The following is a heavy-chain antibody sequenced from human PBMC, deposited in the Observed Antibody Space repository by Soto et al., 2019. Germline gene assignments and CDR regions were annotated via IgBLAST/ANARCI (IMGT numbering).Heavy chain of an antibody. CDR3: ARMRCSSSSCYYIDY. D-gene: IGHD2-2*01. J-gene: IGHJ4*02. CDR1: GFSLSTNEMR. CDR2: IDWDDDK. V-gene: IGHV2-70*04. Sequence: SGPTLVNPTQTLTLTCTFSGFSLSTNEMRGTWIRQPPGKALEWLARIDWDDDKFYSTSLKTRLTISKDTSKNQVVLTMTNMDPVDTATYYCARMRCSSSSCYYIDYWGQGXLVTVSS.